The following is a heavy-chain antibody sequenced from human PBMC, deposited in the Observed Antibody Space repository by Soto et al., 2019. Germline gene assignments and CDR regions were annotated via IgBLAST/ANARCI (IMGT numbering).Heavy chain of an antibody. CDR3: AKDWGRIVVVVAATPDAFDI. V-gene: IGHV3-23*01. CDR1: GFTFSSYA. J-gene: IGHJ3*02. D-gene: IGHD2-15*01. CDR2: ISGSGGST. Sequence: EVQLLESGGGLVQPGGSLRLSCAASGFTFSSYAMSWVRQAPGKGLEWVSAISGSGGSTYYADSVKGRFTISRDNSKNTLYLQMSSVRAEDTAVYYCAKDWGRIVVVVAATPDAFDIWGQGAMVTV.